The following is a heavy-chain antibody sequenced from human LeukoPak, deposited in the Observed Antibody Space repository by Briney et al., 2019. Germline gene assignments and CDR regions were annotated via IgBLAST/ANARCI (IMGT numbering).Heavy chain of an antibody. J-gene: IGHJ4*02. Sequence: GESLKISCKGSGYSFTNYWIGWVRQMPGKGLEWMGIIDPGDSDTRYSPSFQGQVTISADKSISTAYLQWGSLRASDTAMYYCARVESSPPDYWGQGTLVTVSS. CDR3: ARVESSPPDY. D-gene: IGHD6-6*01. V-gene: IGHV5-51*01. CDR2: IDPGDSDT. CDR1: GYSFTNYW.